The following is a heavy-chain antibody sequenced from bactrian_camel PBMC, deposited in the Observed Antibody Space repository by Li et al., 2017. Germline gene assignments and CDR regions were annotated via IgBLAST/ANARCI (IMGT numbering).Heavy chain of an antibody. V-gene: IGHV3S55*01. D-gene: IGHD2*01. Sequence: VQLVESGGGSVQAGGSLRLTCTASEFRFDDWDMAWHRQAPGNQCELVSTINSAGGTYYLGSVQGRFTISRDNAKNTVYLQMTSLKPVDTAVYYCATHTLALGGNCPATAFGYWGQGTQVTVS. CDR3: ATHTLALGGNCPATAFGY. CDR1: EFRFDDWD. CDR2: INSAGGT. J-gene: IGHJ6*01.